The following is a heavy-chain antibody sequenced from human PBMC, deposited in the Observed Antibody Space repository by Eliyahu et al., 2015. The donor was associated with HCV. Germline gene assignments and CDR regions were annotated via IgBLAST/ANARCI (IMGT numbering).Heavy chain of an antibody. J-gene: IGHJ4*01. CDR1: GFXFXDFA. CDR3: AKCFIRGSGCLHHDPYFDF. D-gene: IGHD6-19*01. V-gene: IGHV3-23*01. Sequence: EVQLLESGGGLVQPGGSLRLSCAASGFXFXDFAMPGVRQAPGGGLEWVSGLTPSGITTYSADSVRGRFTTSRDNSKNTVFLYMNNLRPEDTAVYFCAKCFIRGSGCLHHDPYFDFWGPGAMVTVSS. CDR2: LTPSGITT.